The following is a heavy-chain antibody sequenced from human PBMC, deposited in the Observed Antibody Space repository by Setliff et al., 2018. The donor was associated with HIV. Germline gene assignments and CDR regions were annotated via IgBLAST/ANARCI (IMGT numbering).Heavy chain of an antibody. Sequence: TLSLTCTVSGGSVSSGDDYWSWIRQPPGKALEWLALIYWNDDKRYSPSLKSRLTITKDTSKNQVVLTMTNMDPVDTATYYCAHRLSYYDPSGYYSYYFDYWGQGTLVTVSS. D-gene: IGHD3-22*01. V-gene: IGHV2-5*01. CDR1: GGSVSSGDDY. CDR3: AHRLSYYDPSGYYSYYFDY. J-gene: IGHJ4*02. CDR2: IYWNDDK.